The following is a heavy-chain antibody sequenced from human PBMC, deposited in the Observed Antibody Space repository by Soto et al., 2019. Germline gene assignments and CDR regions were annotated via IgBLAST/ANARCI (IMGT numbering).Heavy chain of an antibody. CDR2: IWYDGSNK. CDR3: AKDLRKWELLYYFDY. D-gene: IGHD1-26*01. Sequence: GGSLRLSCAASGFIFNEYGMHWVRQAPGKGLEWVAVIWYDGSNKYYTDSVKGRFTISRDNSKNTMSLQMNSLRAEDTAVYYCAKDLRKWELLYYFDYWGQGTLVTVS. J-gene: IGHJ4*02. V-gene: IGHV3-33*06. CDR1: GFIFNEYG.